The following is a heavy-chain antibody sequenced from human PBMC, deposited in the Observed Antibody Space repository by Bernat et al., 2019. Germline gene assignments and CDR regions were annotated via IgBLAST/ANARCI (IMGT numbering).Heavy chain of an antibody. CDR2: ITPIFRRP. V-gene: IGHV1-69*01. CDR3: ARGSSDCASSSCPYDY. J-gene: IGHJ4*02. Sequence: QVQLVQSGAEVKKPGSSVKVSCKASGGTFSNYVVNWVRQAPGQGLGWMGGITPIFRRPNYAQKFQGRVMITADESTSTAYMALSSLRADDTAVYYCARGSSDCASSSCPYDYWGQGTLVTVSS. CDR1: GGTFSNYV. D-gene: IGHD2-15*01.